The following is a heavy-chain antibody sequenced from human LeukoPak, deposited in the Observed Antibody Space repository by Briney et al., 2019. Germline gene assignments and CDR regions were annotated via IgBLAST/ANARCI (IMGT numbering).Heavy chain of an antibody. Sequence: KPSETLSLTCTVSGGSISSGGYYWSWIRQHSGRGLEWIGYIYDSGSTYCNPSLKSRVTISVDTSKNHFSLKLSSVTAADTAVYYCARVTMIVVVIDYWGQGTLVTVSS. CDR3: ARVTMIVVVIDY. D-gene: IGHD3-22*01. CDR2: IYDSGST. V-gene: IGHV4-31*03. J-gene: IGHJ4*02. CDR1: GGSISSGGYY.